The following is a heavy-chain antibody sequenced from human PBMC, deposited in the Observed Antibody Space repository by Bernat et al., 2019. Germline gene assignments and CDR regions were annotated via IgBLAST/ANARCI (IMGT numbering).Heavy chain of an antibody. CDR2: IWYDGSNK. Sequence: QVQLAESGGGVVQPGTSLRLSCAASGFTFRSAGMHWVRQAPGKGLEWVAVIWYDGSNKYYADSVKGRFTISRDNSKNTVYLQMNSLRAEDTAVYYCARGIGGEGNALDYWGQGTLVTVSS. CDR1: GFTFRSAG. CDR3: ARGIGGEGNALDY. J-gene: IGHJ4*02. V-gene: IGHV3-33*01. D-gene: IGHD1-26*01.